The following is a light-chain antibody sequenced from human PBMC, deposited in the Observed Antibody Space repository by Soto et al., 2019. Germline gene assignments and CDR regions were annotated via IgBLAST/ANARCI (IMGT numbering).Light chain of an antibody. V-gene: IGKV3-20*01. Sequence: EIVLTQSPGTLSLSPGERATLSCRASQRVSSSYLAWYQQKPGQAPRLLIYGVSRRATGIPDRFSGSGSGTDFTLTISRLEPEDFAVYYWQQYGSSPWTFGQGTKVAIK. J-gene: IGKJ1*01. CDR2: GVS. CDR3: QQYGSSPWT. CDR1: QRVSSSY.